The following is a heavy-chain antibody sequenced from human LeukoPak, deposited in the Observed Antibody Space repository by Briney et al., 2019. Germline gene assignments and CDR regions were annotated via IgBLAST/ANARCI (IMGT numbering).Heavy chain of an antibody. J-gene: IGHJ4*02. V-gene: IGHV4-61*02. CDR3: ARGARWVIAAAAYYFDY. D-gene: IGHD6-13*01. CDR1: GGSISSGSYY. Sequence: SETLSLTCTVSGGSISSGSYYWSWIRQPAGKGLEWIGRIYTSGSTNYNPSLKSRVTISVDTSKNQFSLKLSSVTAADTAVYYCARGARWVIAAAAYYFDYWGQGTLVTVSS. CDR2: IYTSGST.